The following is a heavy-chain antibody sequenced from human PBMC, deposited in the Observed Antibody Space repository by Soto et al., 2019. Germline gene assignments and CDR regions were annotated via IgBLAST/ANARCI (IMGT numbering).Heavy chain of an antibody. CDR3: ARHPKESYNWNQPFDYYYMDV. Sequence: SETLSLTCAVYGGSFSAYYWSWIRQSPGKGLEWIAEINHSGRTNYNPSLKSRVTISVDTSKNQFSLKLSSVTAADTAVYYCARHPKESYNWNQPFDYYYMDVWGKGTTVTVS. CDR1: GGSFSAYY. V-gene: IGHV4-34*01. D-gene: IGHD1-20*01. J-gene: IGHJ6*03. CDR2: INHSGRT.